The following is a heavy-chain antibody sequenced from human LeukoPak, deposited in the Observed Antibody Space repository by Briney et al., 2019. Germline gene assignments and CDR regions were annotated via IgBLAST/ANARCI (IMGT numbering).Heavy chain of an antibody. J-gene: IGHJ4*02. CDR1: GFTFSTYW. CDR3: ASSYDSSGYYGEDVLDY. CDR2: ISYDGSNK. V-gene: IGHV3-30*03. Sequence: GGVLRLSCAASGFTFSTYWMAWVRQAPGKGLGWVAVISYDGSNKYYADSVKGRFTISRDNSKNTLYLQMNSLRAEDTAVYYCASSYDSSGYYGEDVLDYWGQGTLVTVSS. D-gene: IGHD3-22*01.